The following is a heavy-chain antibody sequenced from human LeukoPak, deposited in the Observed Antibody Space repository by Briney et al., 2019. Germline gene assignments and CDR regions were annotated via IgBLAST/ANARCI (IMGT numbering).Heavy chain of an antibody. J-gene: IGHJ4*02. D-gene: IGHD1-1*01. Sequence: GGSLRLSCAASGFTVANDRMSWVRQAPGKGLEWVSHINSDTNITPYTASVSGRFTISRDNAKNSLYLHVNSLRDEDTAVYYCVRDHDWSFDLWGQGALVTVSS. CDR1: GFTVANDR. CDR2: INSDTNIT. CDR3: VRDHDWSFDL. V-gene: IGHV3-48*02.